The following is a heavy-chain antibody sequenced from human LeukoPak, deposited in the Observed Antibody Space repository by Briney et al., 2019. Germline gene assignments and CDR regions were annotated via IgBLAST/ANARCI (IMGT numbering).Heavy chain of an antibody. V-gene: IGHV4-59*01. J-gene: IGHJ4*02. Sequence: PSETLSLTCTVSGGSISSYYWSWIRQPPGKGLEWIGYIYYSGSTNYNPSLKSRVTISVDTSKNQFSLKLSSVTAADTAVYYCARDGYYDSSFDYWGQGTLVTVSS. CDR2: IYYSGST. CDR3: ARDGYYDSSFDY. D-gene: IGHD3-22*01. CDR1: GGSISSYY.